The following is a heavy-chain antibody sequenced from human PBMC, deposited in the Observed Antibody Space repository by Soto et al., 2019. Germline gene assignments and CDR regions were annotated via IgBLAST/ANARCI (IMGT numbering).Heavy chain of an antibody. CDR1: GYTFTSYG. V-gene: IGHV1-18*01. D-gene: IGHD3-22*01. CDR2: ISAYNGNT. CDR3: ARDWPVDSSGYIPGDY. Sequence: ASVKVSCKASGYTFTSYGISWVRQAPGQGLEWMGWISAYNGNTNYAQKLQGRVTMTTDTSTSTAYMELRSLRSDDTAVYYCARDWPVDSSGYIPGDYWGQGTLVTVSS. J-gene: IGHJ4*02.